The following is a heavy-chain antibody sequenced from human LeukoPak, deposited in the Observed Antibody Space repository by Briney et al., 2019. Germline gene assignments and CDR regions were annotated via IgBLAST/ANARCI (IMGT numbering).Heavy chain of an antibody. V-gene: IGHV3-23*01. D-gene: IGHD2-2*01. Sequence: GGSLRLSCAASGFTFSHYAMSWVRQAPGKGLEWVSAITGSGDTTYYADSVKGRFTISRDNAKNTLYLQVNSLRAEDTAIYYCAKDVPLGEYCSSTSRLGASDIWGHGTMVTVSS. CDR1: GFTFSHYA. J-gene: IGHJ3*02. CDR3: AKDVPLGEYCSSTSRLGASDI. CDR2: ITGSGDTT.